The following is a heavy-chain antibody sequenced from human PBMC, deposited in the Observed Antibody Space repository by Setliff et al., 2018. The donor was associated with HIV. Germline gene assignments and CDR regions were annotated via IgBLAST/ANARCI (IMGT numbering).Heavy chain of an antibody. CDR2: IYTGGNSYNPSP. V-gene: IGHV4-4*08. CDR3: ARTTYSGSYFNDS. J-gene: IGHJ5*01. CDR1: GDSIRSYY. Sequence: PSETLSLTCSASGDSIRSYYWSRIRQPPGKGLEWIGYIYTGGNSYNPSPNYNPSLKSRVTVSVDPSKNQFSLKLSSVTAADTAVYYCARTTYSGSYFNDSWGQGTLVTVSS. D-gene: IGHD1-26*01.